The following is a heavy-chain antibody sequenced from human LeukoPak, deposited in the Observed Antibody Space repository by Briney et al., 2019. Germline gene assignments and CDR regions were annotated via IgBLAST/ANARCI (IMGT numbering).Heavy chain of an antibody. J-gene: IGHJ4*02. CDR2: INWNGGST. CDR3: ARLDYYDSSGYYYVPGKNNYFDY. V-gene: IGHV3-20*04. Sequence: QTGGSLRLSCAASGFTFDDYDMSWVRQAPEKGLEWVSGINWNGGSTGYADSVKGRFTISRDNAKNSLYLQMNSLRAEDTALYYCARLDYYDSSGYYYVPGKNNYFDYWGQGTLVTVSS. CDR1: GFTFDDYD. D-gene: IGHD3-22*01.